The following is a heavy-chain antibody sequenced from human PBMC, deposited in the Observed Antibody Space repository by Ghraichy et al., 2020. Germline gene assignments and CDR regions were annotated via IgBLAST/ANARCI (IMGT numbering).Heavy chain of an antibody. CDR3: ARDSNDCSGGSCYFTTFGTSRYYYYYMDV. J-gene: IGHJ6*03. D-gene: IGHD2-15*01. CDR2: ISSSGSTI. V-gene: IGHV3-48*03. Sequence: GGSLRLSCAASGFTFSSYEMNWVRQAPGKGLEWVSYISSSGSTIYYADSVKGRFTISRDNAKNSLYLQMNSLRAEDTAVYYCARDSNDCSGGSCYFTTFGTSRYYYYYMDVWGKGTTVTVSS. CDR1: GFTFSSYE.